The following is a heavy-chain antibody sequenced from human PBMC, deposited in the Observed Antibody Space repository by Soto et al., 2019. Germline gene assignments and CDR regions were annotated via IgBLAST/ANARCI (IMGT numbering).Heavy chain of an antibody. CDR2: IYYSGST. V-gene: IGHV4-59*01. J-gene: IGHJ6*01. CDR1: GGCISSYY. Sequence: SETLSLTCTVSGGCISSYYWSWLLQPPGKGLEWIGYIYYSGSTNYNPSLKSRGTISVDTSENQFSLKLSSVTAADTAVYYCARVDVVVVAASAVYYYYGMEFWGQGTTVTVSS. CDR3: ARVDVVVVAASAVYYYYGMEF. D-gene: IGHD2-15*01.